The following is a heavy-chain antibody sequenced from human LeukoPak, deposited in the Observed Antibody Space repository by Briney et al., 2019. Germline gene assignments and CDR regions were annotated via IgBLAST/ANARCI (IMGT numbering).Heavy chain of an antibody. Sequence: GGSLRLSCAASGFTVSSNYMSWVRQAPGKGLEWVSVIYSDGSTYYADSVKGRFTISRDDSKNTLYLQMNSLRAEDTAVYYCARDRIAVAGGVDYWGQGTLVTVSS. CDR2: IYSDGST. CDR3: ARDRIAVAGGVDY. CDR1: GFTVSSNY. V-gene: IGHV3-66*01. D-gene: IGHD6-19*01. J-gene: IGHJ4*02.